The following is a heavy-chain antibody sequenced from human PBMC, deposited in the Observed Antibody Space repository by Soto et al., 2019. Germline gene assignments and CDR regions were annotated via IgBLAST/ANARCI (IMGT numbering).Heavy chain of an antibody. J-gene: IGHJ4*02. CDR3: ARDGPQPLVSYFDY. CDR1: GFTFSSYG. D-gene: IGHD2-2*01. CDR2: IWYDGSNK. Sequence: QVQLVEFGGGVVQPGRSLRLSCAASGFTFSSYGMHLVRQAPGKGLEWVAVIWYDGSNKYYADSVKGRFTISRDNSKNTLYLQMNSLRAEGMAVYYWARDGPQPLVSYFDYWGQGTLVTVSS. V-gene: IGHV3-33*01.